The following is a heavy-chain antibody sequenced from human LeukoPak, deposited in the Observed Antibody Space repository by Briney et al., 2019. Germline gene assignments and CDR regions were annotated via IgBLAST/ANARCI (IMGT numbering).Heavy chain of an antibody. J-gene: IGHJ6*03. CDR1: GGSFSGYY. V-gene: IGHV4-34*01. CDR2: INHSAST. Sequence: SETLSLTCAVYGGSFSGYYWSWIRQPPGKGLEWIGEINHSASTNYNPSLKSRVTISVDTSKNQFSLKLSSVTAADTAVYYCARADYSSTWSHDYYYMDVWGKGTTVTVSS. D-gene: IGHD6-13*01. CDR3: ARADYSSTWSHDYYYMDV.